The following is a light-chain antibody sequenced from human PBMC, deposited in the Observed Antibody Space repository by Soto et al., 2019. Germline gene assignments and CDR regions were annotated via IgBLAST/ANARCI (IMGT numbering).Light chain of an antibody. CDR3: SSYTSTSTLHV. J-gene: IGLJ1*01. CDR1: SSDIGSYNY. CDR2: DVS. Sequence: QSALTQPASVSGSPGQSITISCTGTSSDIGSYNYVSWYQQLPGKVPKLIIYDVSNRPSGVSDRFSASKSGNAASLTISGLQAEDEADYYCSSYTSTSTLHVFGTGTKLTVL. V-gene: IGLV2-14*03.